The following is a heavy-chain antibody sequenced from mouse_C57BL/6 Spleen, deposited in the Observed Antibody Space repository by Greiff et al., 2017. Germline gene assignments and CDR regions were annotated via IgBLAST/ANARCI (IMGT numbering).Heavy chain of an antibody. D-gene: IGHD2-2*01. CDR2: ISGGGGNT. V-gene: IGHV5-9*01. J-gene: IGHJ3*01. Sequence: EVKLVESGGGLVKPGGSLKLSCAASGFTFSSYTMSWVRQTPETRLEWVATISGGGGNTYYPDSVKGRFTISRDNAKNTLYLQMSSLRSEDTALYYCARHEDYGYPDWFAYWGQGTLVTVSA. CDR3: ARHEDYGYPDWFAY. CDR1: GFTFSSYT.